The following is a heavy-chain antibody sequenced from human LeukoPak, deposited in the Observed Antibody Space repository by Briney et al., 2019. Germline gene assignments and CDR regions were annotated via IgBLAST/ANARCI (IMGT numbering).Heavy chain of an antibody. CDR1: GYSISSGNY. CDR2: INHSGST. V-gene: IGHV4-38-2*02. D-gene: IGHD6-13*01. CDR3: ASGTGNIAADAFDI. J-gene: IGHJ3*02. Sequence: SETLSLTCTVSGYSISSGNYWGWIRQPPGRGLEWIGEINHSGSTNYNPSLKSRVTISVDTSKNQFSLKLSSVTAADTAVYYCASGTGNIAADAFDIWGQGTMVTVSS.